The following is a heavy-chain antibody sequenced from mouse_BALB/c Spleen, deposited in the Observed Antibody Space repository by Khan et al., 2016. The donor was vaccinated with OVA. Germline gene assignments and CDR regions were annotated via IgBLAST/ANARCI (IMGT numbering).Heavy chain of an antibody. CDR2: INPYNGDT. J-gene: IGHJ4*01. CDR1: GYSFTGYF. Sequence: VQLQQPGPELVKPGASVKISCKASGYSFTGYFMNWVMQSHGKSLEWIGRINPYNGDTFYNQKFKGKATLTVDKSSSTAHMELRSLASEDSAVYYCARDGGGYHYEAVDDWGQGTSVTVSS. V-gene: IGHV1-20*02. CDR3: ARDGGGYHYEAVDD. D-gene: IGHD2-2*01.